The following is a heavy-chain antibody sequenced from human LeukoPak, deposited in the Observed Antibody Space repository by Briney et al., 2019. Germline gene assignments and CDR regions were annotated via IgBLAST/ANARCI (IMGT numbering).Heavy chain of an antibody. Sequence: PGGSLRLSCAASGFTVSSNYMSWVRQAPGKGLEWVSVIYSGGSTYYADSVKGRFTISRDNSKNTLYLQMSSLRAEDTAVYYCVMVGYYYYGMDVWGQGTTVTVSS. CDR2: IYSGGST. V-gene: IGHV3-53*05. CDR1: GFTVSSNY. J-gene: IGHJ6*02. D-gene: IGHD4/OR15-4a*01. CDR3: VMVGYYYYGMDV.